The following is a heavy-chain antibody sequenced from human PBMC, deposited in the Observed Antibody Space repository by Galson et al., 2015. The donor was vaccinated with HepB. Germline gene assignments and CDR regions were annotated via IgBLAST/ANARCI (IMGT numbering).Heavy chain of an antibody. CDR2: ISSSSSTI. CDR1: GFTFSSYS. V-gene: IGHV3-48*01. J-gene: IGHJ3*02. CDR3: ASPRPPFTVTANAFDI. D-gene: IGHD2-21*02. Sequence: SLRLSCAASGFTFSSYSMNWVRQAPGKGLEWVSYISSSSSTIYYADSVKGRFTISRDNAKNSLYLQMNSLRAEDTAVYYCASPRPPFTVTANAFDIWGQGTMVTVSS.